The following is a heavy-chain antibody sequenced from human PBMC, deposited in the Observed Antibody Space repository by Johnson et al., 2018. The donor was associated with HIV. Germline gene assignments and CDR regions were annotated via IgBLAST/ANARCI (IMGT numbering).Heavy chain of an antibody. Sequence: VQLVESGGGVVQPGGSLRLYCAASGFTVSSNYMSWVRQAPGKGLEWVSVIYSGGSTYYADSVKGRFTISRDNSKNTLYLQMNSLRAEDTAVYYCARGWAASRTFDIWGQGTMVTVSS. D-gene: IGHD6-13*01. CDR2: IYSGGST. CDR3: ARGWAASRTFDI. CDR1: GFTVSSNY. V-gene: IGHV3-66*01. J-gene: IGHJ3*02.